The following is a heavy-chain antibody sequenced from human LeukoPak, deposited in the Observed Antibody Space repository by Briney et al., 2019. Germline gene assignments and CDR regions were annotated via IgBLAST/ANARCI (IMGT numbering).Heavy chain of an antibody. D-gene: IGHD5-12*01. CDR1: GYTFTSYD. CDR2: MNPNSGNT. CDR3: ARGYSGYDWGFYYYYGMDV. V-gene: IGHV1-8*01. Sequence: ASVKVSCKASGYTFTSYDINWVRRATGQGLEWMGWMNPNSGNTGYAQKFQGRVTMTRNTSISTAYMELSSLRSEDTAVYYCARGYSGYDWGFYYYYGMDVWGQGTTVTVSS. J-gene: IGHJ6*02.